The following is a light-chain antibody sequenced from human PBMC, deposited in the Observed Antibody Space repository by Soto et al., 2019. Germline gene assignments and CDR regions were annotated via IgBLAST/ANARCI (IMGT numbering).Light chain of an antibody. CDR3: QQYNSWVT. J-gene: IGKJ4*01. V-gene: IGKV3D-15*01. CDR1: QNVGNN. CDR2: GAS. Sequence: EIVMTQSPDILCVSPGESATLSCRASQNVGNNLAWYQQQPGQSPRLLLYGASTRASGIPPRFRGSGSGTDFTLNIKYLRSEDTAVYYCQQYNSWVTFGGGTRVEI.